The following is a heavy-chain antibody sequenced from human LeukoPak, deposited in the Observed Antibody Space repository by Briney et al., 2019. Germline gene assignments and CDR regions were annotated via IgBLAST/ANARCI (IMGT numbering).Heavy chain of an antibody. J-gene: IGHJ6*02. D-gene: IGHD6-19*01. CDR3: ARDREWLVTFYYYGMDV. CDR2: IWYDGSNK. CDR1: GFTFSSYG. V-gene: IGHV3-33*01. Sequence: GGSLLLSCAASGFTFSSYGRRGVRPAPGKGLEWVAVIWYDGSNKYYEDSVKGRFTISRDNSKNTLYLQMNSLRAEDTAVYYCARDREWLVTFYYYGMDVWGQGTTVTVAS.